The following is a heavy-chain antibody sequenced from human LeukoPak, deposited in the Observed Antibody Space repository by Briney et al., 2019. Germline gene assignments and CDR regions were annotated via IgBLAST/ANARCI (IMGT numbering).Heavy chain of an antibody. Sequence: GESRKISCQGSGYSFTTYWITWVRQMPGKGLEWTGRIDPSDSYTNYSPSFQGHATISADKSISTAYLQWSSLKASDTAMYYCARVIHLGELSLYDYWGQGTLVTVSS. V-gene: IGHV5-10-1*01. D-gene: IGHD3-16*02. CDR1: GYSFTTYW. J-gene: IGHJ4*02. CDR2: IDPSDSYT. CDR3: ARVIHLGELSLYDY.